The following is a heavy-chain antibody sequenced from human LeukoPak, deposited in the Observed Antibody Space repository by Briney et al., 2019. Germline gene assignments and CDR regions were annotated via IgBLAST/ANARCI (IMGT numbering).Heavy chain of an antibody. Sequence: GGSLRLFCAASGFTFSTYWMNWFRQTPGKGLEWVAKIKADGGEKVHVASVKGRFTISRGNAKNSLYLQMNSLRVEDTAVYYCARGGAARPDFWGQGTLVTVSS. V-gene: IGHV3-7*01. D-gene: IGHD6-6*01. J-gene: IGHJ4*02. CDR1: GFTFSTYW. CDR2: IKADGGEK. CDR3: ARGGAARPDF.